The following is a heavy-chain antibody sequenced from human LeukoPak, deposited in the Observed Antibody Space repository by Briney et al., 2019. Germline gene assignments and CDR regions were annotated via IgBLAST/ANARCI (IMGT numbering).Heavy chain of an antibody. Sequence: SETLSLTCAVYGGSFSGYYWSWIRQPPGRGLEWIGEINHSGSTNYNTSLKSRVTISVDTSQNQFSLKLSSVTAADTAVYYCARGVRVDDFWSGYSRDYFDYWGQGTLVTVSS. V-gene: IGHV4-34*01. D-gene: IGHD3-3*01. CDR2: INHSGST. CDR3: ARGVRVDDFWSGYSRDYFDY. J-gene: IGHJ4*02. CDR1: GGSFSGYY.